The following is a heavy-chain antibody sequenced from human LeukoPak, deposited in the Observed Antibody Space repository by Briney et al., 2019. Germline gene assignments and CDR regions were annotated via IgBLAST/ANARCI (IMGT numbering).Heavy chain of an antibody. Sequence: PSETLSLTCAVYGGYFSGYYWSWIRQPPGKGLEWPREINHSGSTNYNPSLKSRVTISVDTSKNQFSLKLSSVTAADTAVYYCARGWYCSSTSCYGIDYWGQGTLVTVSS. J-gene: IGHJ4*02. D-gene: IGHD2-2*01. CDR1: GGYFSGYY. CDR2: INHSGST. V-gene: IGHV4-34*01. CDR3: ARGWYCSSTSCYGIDY.